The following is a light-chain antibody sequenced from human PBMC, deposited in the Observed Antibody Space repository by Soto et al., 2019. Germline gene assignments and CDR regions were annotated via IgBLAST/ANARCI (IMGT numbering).Light chain of an antibody. J-gene: IGKJ4*01. CDR2: DAS. CDR3: TQRSTWPSRT. Sequence: EIVLTQSPATLSLSPGERATLSCRASQSVSSYLACYQHKPGQAPRLLIYDASNRATGIPARFSGSGSGTDFTLSISSLEPEDFAVYYCTQRSTWPSRTFGGWNKVAIK. CDR1: QSVSSY. V-gene: IGKV3-11*01.